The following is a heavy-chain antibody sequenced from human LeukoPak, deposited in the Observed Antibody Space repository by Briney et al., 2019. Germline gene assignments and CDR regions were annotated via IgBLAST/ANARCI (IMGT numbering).Heavy chain of an antibody. V-gene: IGHV3-23*01. CDR2: ISGSGGST. J-gene: IGHJ4*02. Sequence: GGSLRLSRAASGFTFSSYAMSWVRQAPGKGLEWVSAISGSGGSTYYADSVKGRFTISRDNSKNTLYLQMNSLRAEDTAVYYCAKEFTRGYSYGIDYWGQGTLVTVSS. CDR3: AKEFTRGYSYGIDY. D-gene: IGHD5-18*01. CDR1: GFTFSSYA.